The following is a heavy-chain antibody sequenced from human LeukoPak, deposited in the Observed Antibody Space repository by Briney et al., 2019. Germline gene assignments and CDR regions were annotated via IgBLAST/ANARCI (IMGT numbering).Heavy chain of an antibody. V-gene: IGHV1-69*05. Sequence: SVKVSCKASGGTFSSYAISWVRQAPGQGLEWMGGIIPIFGTANYAQKFQGRVTITTDESTSTAYMELSSLRSEDTAVYYCVRAGSDYDFWSGYYREAFDIWGQGTMVTVSS. J-gene: IGHJ3*02. CDR3: VRAGSDYDFWSGYYREAFDI. CDR1: GGTFSSYA. D-gene: IGHD3-3*01. CDR2: IIPIFGTA.